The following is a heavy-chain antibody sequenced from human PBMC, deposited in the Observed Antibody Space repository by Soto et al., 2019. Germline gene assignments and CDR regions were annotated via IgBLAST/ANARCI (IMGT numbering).Heavy chain of an antibody. CDR1: GYTFTSYN. CDR2: INTYNGNT. D-gene: IGHD6-13*01. J-gene: IGHJ4*02. V-gene: IGHV1-18*04. CDR3: ARADGSWKYFGY. Sequence: QIQLEQSGVEVQKPGASVKLSCEASGYTFTSYNIHWVRQAPGQGLVWMGWINTYNGNTNYAQNVQGRLTMTTDTSTNTAYMELRSLSSDDTAVYYCARADGSWKYFGYWGQGTLVTVSS.